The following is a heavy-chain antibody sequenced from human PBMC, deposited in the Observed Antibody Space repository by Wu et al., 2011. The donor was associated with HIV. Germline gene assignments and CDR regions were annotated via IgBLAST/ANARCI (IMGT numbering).Heavy chain of an antibody. D-gene: IGHD1-1*01. CDR2: MNPKSANT. V-gene: IGHV1-8*02. CDR1: GYTFTNYE. Sequence: QVQLVQSGAEVKKPGASVKVSCKASGYTFTNYEINWVRQATGQGLEWMGWMNPKSANTGYAQKFQGRLTMTRDTSIGTAYMELSSLRSEDTAVYYRARVGGQLGFYYDYYMDIWGKGTTVTVSS. J-gene: IGHJ6*03. CDR3: ARVGGQLGFYYDYYMDI.